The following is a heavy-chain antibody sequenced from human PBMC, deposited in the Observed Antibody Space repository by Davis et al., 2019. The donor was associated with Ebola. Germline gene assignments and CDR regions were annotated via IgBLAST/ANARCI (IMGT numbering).Heavy chain of an antibody. V-gene: IGHV3-49*04. CDR3: SSYTSGWTVFDY. CDR2: IRSKAYRGTT. Sequence: PGGSLRLSCTASGFSLVDHIMSWVRQAPGKGLEWVGSIRSKAYRGTTEYAASVKGRFTISRDDSTGIAYLQMNSLKTEDTAVYYCSSYTSGWTVFDYWGQGTLVTVSS. J-gene: IGHJ4*02. CDR1: GFSLVDHI. D-gene: IGHD6-25*01.